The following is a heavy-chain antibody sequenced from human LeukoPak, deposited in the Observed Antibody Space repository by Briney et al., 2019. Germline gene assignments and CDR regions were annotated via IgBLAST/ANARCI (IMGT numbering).Heavy chain of an antibody. CDR3: ARDPYSGGYGAYYYYCMDV. J-gene: IGHJ6*03. CDR2: ITTSSSYM. V-gene: IGHV3-21*01. Sequence: GGSLRLSCAASGFTFSAYNMNWVRRTPGKGPEWVSSITTSSSYMFYADSVRGRFTISRDNAENSLYLQMNSLRDEDTAVYYCARDPYSGGYGAYYYYCMDVWGKGTTVTVSS. D-gene: IGHD6-19*01. CDR1: GFTFSAYN.